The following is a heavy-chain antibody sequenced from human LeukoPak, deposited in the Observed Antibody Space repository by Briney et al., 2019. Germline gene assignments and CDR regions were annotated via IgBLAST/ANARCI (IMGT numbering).Heavy chain of an antibody. J-gene: IGHJ4*02. V-gene: IGHV3-48*03. CDR2: ISVGGSNT. D-gene: IGHD6-19*01. CDR1: GFTFSSYE. CDR3: ARGGQWLASFDY. Sequence: GSLRLSCVASGFTFSSYEMNWVRQAPGKGLEWVSFISVGGSNTYYADSVKGRFTISRDNAKKSLYLQMNSLRAEDTAVYYCARGGQWLASFDYWGQGTLVAVST.